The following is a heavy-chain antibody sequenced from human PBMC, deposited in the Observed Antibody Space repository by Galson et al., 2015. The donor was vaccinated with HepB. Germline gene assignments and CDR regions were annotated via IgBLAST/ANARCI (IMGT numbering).Heavy chain of an antibody. V-gene: IGHV4-34*01. CDR2: INHSGST. D-gene: IGHD2-2*01. CDR3: ARGPVVPAAIRWFDP. J-gene: IGHJ5*02. Sequence: ETLSLTCAVYGGSFSGYYWSWIRQPPGKGLEWIGEINHSGSTNYNPSLKSRVTISVDTSKNQFSLKLSSVTAADTAVYYCARGPVVPAAIRWFDPWGQGTLVTVSS. CDR1: GGSFSGYY.